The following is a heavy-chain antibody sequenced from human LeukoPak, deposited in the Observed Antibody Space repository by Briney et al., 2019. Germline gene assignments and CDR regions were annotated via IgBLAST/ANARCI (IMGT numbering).Heavy chain of an antibody. Sequence: SETLSLTCTVSGGSMSNSGYYWSWFRQHPGTGLEWIGYIHYSGSTYYSPSLKSRLTISIDTSKNHFSLRLSSVTAADTAVYYCARGPGGKGPYYFDYWGQGTLVTVSS. V-gene: IGHV4-31*03. CDR2: IHYSGST. CDR1: GGSMSNSGYY. D-gene: IGHD4-23*01. J-gene: IGHJ4*02. CDR3: ARGPGGKGPYYFDY.